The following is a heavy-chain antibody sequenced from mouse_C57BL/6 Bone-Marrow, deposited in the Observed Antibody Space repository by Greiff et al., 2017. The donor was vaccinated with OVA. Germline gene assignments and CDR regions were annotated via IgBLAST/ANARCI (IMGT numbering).Heavy chain of an antibody. Sequence: QVQLQQSGPELVKPGASVKISCKASGYAFSSSWMNWVQQRPGKGLEWIGRIYPGDGDTNYNGKFKGKATLTADKSSSTAYMQLSSLTSADLAVYFCARYHVYAMDYWGQGTSVTVSS. CDR1: GYAFSSSW. V-gene: IGHV1-82*01. CDR2: IYPGDGDT. CDR3: ARYHVYAMDY. J-gene: IGHJ4*01.